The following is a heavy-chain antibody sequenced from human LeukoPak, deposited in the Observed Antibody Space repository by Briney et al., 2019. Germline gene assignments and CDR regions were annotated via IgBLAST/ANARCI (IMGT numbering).Heavy chain of an antibody. Sequence: GGSLRLSCAASGFTFTTYSMNWVRQAPGKGLEWVSSISSSSSYIYYADSVKGRFTISRDNAKNSLYLQMNSLRAEDTAVYYCARDHSQRGIAARRPLGYWGQGTLVTVSS. CDR2: ISSSSSYI. CDR1: GFTFTTYS. CDR3: ARDHSQRGIAARRPLGY. V-gene: IGHV3-21*01. J-gene: IGHJ4*02. D-gene: IGHD6-6*01.